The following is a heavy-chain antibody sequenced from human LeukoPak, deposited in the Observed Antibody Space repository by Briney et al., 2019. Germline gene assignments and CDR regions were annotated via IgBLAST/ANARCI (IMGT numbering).Heavy chain of an antibody. D-gene: IGHD3-22*01. V-gene: IGHV3-48*01. CDR1: GFTFSSYS. Sequence: GGSLRLSCEASGFTFSSYSMNWVRQAPGKGLEWVSYISFSSATIHYADSVKGRFTISRDNAKNSLYLQMNSLRAEDTAVYYCARDGKASSGYYRFFDYWGQGTLVTVSS. CDR3: ARDGKASSGYYRFFDY. J-gene: IGHJ4*02. CDR2: ISFSSATI.